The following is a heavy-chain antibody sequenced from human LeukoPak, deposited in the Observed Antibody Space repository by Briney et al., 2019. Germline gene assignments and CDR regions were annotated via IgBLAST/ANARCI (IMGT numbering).Heavy chain of an antibody. V-gene: IGHV3-7*01. J-gene: IGHJ4*02. CDR3: ARVSPIFDY. CDR1: GFTFSSYW. CDR2: IKQDGSEK. D-gene: IGHD2-2*02. Sequence: PGGSLRLSCAAPGFTFSSYWMSWVRQAPGKGLEWVANIKQDGSEKYYVDSVKGRFTISRDNAKNSQYLQMNSLRAEDTAVYYCARVSPIFDYWGQGTLVTVSS.